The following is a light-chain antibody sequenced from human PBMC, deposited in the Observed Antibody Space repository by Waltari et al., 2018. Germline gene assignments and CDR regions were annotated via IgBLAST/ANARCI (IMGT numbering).Light chain of an antibody. CDR2: DDS. CDR1: SSNIGSPYN. Sequence: QSVLTQPPSVSGAPGQRVPISCTGSSSNIGSPYNVPWYQQVPGRAPKLLIYDDSHRPSGVPDRFSGSKSGTSASLAITGLQAEDEAEYFCQSYDSGLNGLFFGGGTKVTVL. V-gene: IGLV1-40*01. J-gene: IGLJ2*01. CDR3: QSYDSGLNGLF.